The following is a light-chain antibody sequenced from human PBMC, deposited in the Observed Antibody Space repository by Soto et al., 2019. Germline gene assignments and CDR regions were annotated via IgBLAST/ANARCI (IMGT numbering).Light chain of an antibody. Sequence: QSVLTQPASVSGSPGQSITISCTGTSSDVGSYNLVSWYQQHPGKAPKLMIYEGTKRPSGVSNRFSGSKSGNTASLTISGLPAADEAVYYSCSYAGSSTFVVFGGGTKVTVL. CDR3: CSYAGSSTFVV. J-gene: IGLJ2*01. V-gene: IGLV2-23*03. CDR2: EGT. CDR1: SSDVGSYNL.